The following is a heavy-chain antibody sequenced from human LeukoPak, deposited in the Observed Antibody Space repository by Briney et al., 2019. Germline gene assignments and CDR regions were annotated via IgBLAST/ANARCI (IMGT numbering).Heavy chain of an antibody. CDR3: ARESEGYYYDSSGSLMRNYFDY. CDR1: GYTFTSYY. CDR2: INPSGGST. Sequence: ASVKVSCKASGYTFTSYYMHWVRQAPGQGLEWMGIINPSGGSTSYAQKFQGRVTMTRDTSTSTVYMELSSLRSEDTAVYYCARESEGYYYDSSGSLMRNYFDYWGQGTLVTVSS. J-gene: IGHJ4*02. V-gene: IGHV1-46*01. D-gene: IGHD3-22*01.